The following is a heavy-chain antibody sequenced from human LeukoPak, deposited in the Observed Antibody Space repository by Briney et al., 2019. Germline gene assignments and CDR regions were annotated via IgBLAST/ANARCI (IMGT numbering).Heavy chain of an antibody. CDR2: IYYSGST. D-gene: IGHD3-3*01. J-gene: IGHJ4*02. V-gene: IGHV4-39*01. Sequence: PSETLSLTCTVSGGSISSSSYYWGWIRQPPGKGLEWIGSIYYSGSTYYNPSLKSRVTISVDTSKNQFSLKLSSVTAADTAVYYCARSPVTILGVVIPYFDYWGQGTLVTVSS. CDR1: GGSISSSSYY. CDR3: ARSPVTILGVVIPYFDY.